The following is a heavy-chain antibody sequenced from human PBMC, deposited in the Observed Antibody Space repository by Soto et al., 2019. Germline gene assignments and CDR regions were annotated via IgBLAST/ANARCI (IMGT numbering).Heavy chain of an antibody. CDR3: ARDQGNSYDY. CDR2: ISSSSSYL. V-gene: IGHV3-21*01. Sequence: GGSLRLSCAASGFTFSSYSLNWVRQAPGKGLEWVSSISSSSSYLYYEDSVRGRFTISRDNAKKSRYLQMNSLRAEDTAVYYCARDQGNSYDYCGQGTLVTVSS. J-gene: IGHJ4*02. D-gene: IGHD6-6*01. CDR1: GFTFSSYS.